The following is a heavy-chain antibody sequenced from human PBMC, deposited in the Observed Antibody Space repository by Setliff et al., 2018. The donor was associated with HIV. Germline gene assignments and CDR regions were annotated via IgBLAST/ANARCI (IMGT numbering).Heavy chain of an antibody. J-gene: IGHJ4*02. CDR1: GYTFTNFG. Sequence: ASVKVSCKASGYTFTNFGITWVRQAPGQGLEWMGWISPYNGNTNYAPELHGRVTMTTDTSTSTASLGLRSLRSDDTAVYYCARDRIPSKWLLESDYWGQGTLVTVSS. CDR2: ISPYNGNT. CDR3: ARDRIPSKWLLESDY. V-gene: IGHV1-18*01. D-gene: IGHD3-22*01.